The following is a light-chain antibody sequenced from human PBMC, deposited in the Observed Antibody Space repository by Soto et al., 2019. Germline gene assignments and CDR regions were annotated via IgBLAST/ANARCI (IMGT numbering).Light chain of an antibody. Sequence: EIVLTQSPGTLSLSPGERATLSCRASQSISSFYLAWYQQTPGQAPRLLIYDASSRAAGIPDRFSGGGSGTDFTLTISRLGPEDFGVYYCQQYGGSPRTFGQGTKVEIK. V-gene: IGKV3-20*01. CDR1: QSISSFY. CDR2: DAS. J-gene: IGKJ1*01. CDR3: QQYGGSPRT.